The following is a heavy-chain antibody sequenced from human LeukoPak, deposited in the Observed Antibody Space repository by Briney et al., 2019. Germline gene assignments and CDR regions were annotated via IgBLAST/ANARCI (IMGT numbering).Heavy chain of an antibody. CDR3: AKSGGSAYNGYFDY. D-gene: IGHD3-16*01. Sequence: SETLSLTCTVSGGSTSNYHWTWIRQPPGKGLEWVGYIHYSGSTNYNPSLKSRATISVDTSKNQFSLKLTSVTGADTAVYYCAKSGGSAYNGYFDYWGQGTLVTVSS. V-gene: IGHV4-59*01. CDR1: GGSTSNYH. J-gene: IGHJ4*02. CDR2: IHYSGST.